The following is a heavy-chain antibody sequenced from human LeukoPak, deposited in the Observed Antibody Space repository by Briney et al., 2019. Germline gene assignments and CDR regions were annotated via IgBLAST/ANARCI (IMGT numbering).Heavy chain of an antibody. CDR2: IIPIFGTA. D-gene: IGHD1-26*01. CDR1: GGILSSYA. J-gene: IGHJ4*02. CDR3: AKWPSIVGAIPDSGAV. Sequence: SVRVSCKACGGILSSYAISWVRQARGRGCEGMGRIIPIFGTANYAQKFQDSDTDHTDESTRTAYMALRSLSSEHAAVYYCAKWPSIVGAIPDSGAVWGQGTLVTVSS. V-gene: IGHV1-69*05.